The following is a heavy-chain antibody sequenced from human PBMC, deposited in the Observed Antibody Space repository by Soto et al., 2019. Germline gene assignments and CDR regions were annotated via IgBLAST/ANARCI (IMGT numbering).Heavy chain of an antibody. Sequence: ASVKVSCKASGYTFTSYGISWVRQAPGQGREWMGWISAYNGNTNYAQKLQGRVTMTTDTSTSTAYMELRSLRSDDTAVYYCARYCSGGSCYRGYYYYYGMDVWGQGTTVNVSS. CDR2: ISAYNGNT. V-gene: IGHV1-18*01. D-gene: IGHD2-15*01. CDR1: GYTFTSYG. J-gene: IGHJ6*02. CDR3: ARYCSGGSCYRGYYYYYGMDV.